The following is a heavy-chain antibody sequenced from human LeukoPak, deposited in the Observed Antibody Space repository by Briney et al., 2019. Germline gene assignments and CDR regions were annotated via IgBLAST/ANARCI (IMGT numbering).Heavy chain of an antibody. CDR2: ISGSGGST. CDR3: AKAEGYCSGGSCYSLGFYFDY. CDR1: GFTFSSYA. J-gene: IGHJ4*02. V-gene: IGHV3-23*01. Sequence: PGGSLRLSCAAPGFTFSSYAMSWVRQAPGKGLEWVSAISGSGGSTYYADSVKGRFTISRDNSKNTLYLQMNSLRAEDTAVYYCAKAEGYCSGGSCYSLGFYFDYWGQGTLVTVSS. D-gene: IGHD2-15*01.